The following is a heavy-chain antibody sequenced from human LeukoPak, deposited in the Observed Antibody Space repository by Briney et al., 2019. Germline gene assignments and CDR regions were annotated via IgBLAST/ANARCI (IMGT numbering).Heavy chain of an antibody. D-gene: IGHD3-22*01. CDR3: ARGGGDYYDSSGYYYDY. CDR1: GYTFTSYY. CDR2: INPSCGST. J-gene: IGHJ4*02. Sequence: ASVKVSCKASGYTFTSYYMHWVRQAPGQGLEWMGIINPSCGSTSYAQKFQGRVTMTRDMSTSTVYMELSSLRSEDTAVYYCARGGGDYYDSSGYYYDYWGQGTLVTVSS. V-gene: IGHV1-46*01.